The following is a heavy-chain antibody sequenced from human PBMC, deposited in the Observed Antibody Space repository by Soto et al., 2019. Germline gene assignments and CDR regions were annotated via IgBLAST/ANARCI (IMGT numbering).Heavy chain of an antibody. V-gene: IGHV4-34*01. CDR3: ARAHRLLCVGEFPLDS. CDR2: INHSGST. Sequence: QVQLQQWGAGLLKPSETLSLTCAVYGGSFSGYYWSWIRQPPGKGLEWIGEINHSGSTNYNPSLKRRVTISVDTSKNQFSLKLSSVTAADTAVYYCARAHRLLCVGEFPLDSWGQGTLVTVSS. D-gene: IGHD3-10*01. J-gene: IGHJ4*02. CDR1: GGSFSGYY.